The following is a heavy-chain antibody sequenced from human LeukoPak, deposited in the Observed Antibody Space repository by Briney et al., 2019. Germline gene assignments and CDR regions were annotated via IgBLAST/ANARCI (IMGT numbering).Heavy chain of an antibody. CDR2: INPNSGGT. Sequence: GASVKVSCKASGYTFTGYYMHWVRQAPGQGLEWMGWINPNSGGTNYAQKFQGRVTMTRDTSISTAYMELSRLRSDDTAVYYCASTRLLRRTNAFDIWGQGTMVTVSS. J-gene: IGHJ3*02. CDR3: ASTRLLRRTNAFDI. V-gene: IGHV1-2*02. D-gene: IGHD1/OR15-1a*01. CDR1: GYTFTGYY.